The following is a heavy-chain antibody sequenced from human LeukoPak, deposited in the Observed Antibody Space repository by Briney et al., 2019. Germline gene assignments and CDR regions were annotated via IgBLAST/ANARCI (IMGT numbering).Heavy chain of an antibody. J-gene: IGHJ5*01. CDR2: IKEDGSVT. CDR1: GFTFSSYW. D-gene: IGHD3-16*01. CDR3: LRWRGHAFFES. Sequence: PGGSLRLSCAASGFTFSSYWMTWVRQAPGKGLEWVAHIKEDGSVTEYSESVKGRFTVSGDNAKNSLYLQMNTLRAEDTAVYYCLRWRGHAFFESWGQGTLVTVSS. V-gene: IGHV3-7*03.